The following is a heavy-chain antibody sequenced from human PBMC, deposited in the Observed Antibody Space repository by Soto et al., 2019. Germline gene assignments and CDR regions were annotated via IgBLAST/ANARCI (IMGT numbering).Heavy chain of an antibody. Sequence: QVQLQESGPGLVKPSQTLSLTCTVSGGSISSGGYYWSWIRQHPGKGLEWIGYIYYSGSTYYNPSLKSRVTISVDTSKNQFSLKLSSVTAADTAVYYCARHTGVHTVTMIDYWGQGTLVTVSS. J-gene: IGHJ4*02. CDR2: IYYSGST. V-gene: IGHV4-31*03. D-gene: IGHD4-17*01. CDR1: GGSISSGGYY. CDR3: ARHTGVHTVTMIDY.